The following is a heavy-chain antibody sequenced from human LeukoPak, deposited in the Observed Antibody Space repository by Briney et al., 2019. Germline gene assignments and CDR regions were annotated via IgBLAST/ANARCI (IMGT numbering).Heavy chain of an antibody. Sequence: PGGSLRLSCAASGFTFSSYSMNWVRQAPGKGLEWVAVISYDGSNKYYADSVKGRFTISRDNSKNTLYLQMNSLRAEDTAVYYCARVLDSMDSSGSVYWGQGTLVTVSS. J-gene: IGHJ4*02. CDR1: GFTFSSYS. V-gene: IGHV3-30*03. CDR2: ISYDGSNK. D-gene: IGHD3-22*01. CDR3: ARVLDSMDSSGSVY.